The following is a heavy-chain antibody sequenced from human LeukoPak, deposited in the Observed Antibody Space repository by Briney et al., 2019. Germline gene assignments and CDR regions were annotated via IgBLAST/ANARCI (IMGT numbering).Heavy chain of an antibody. V-gene: IGHV5-51*01. CDR2: IYPGDSDT. J-gene: IGHJ5*02. Sequence: GESLKISCKGSGYNFTNYYIGWVRQMPGKGLEWMGIIYPGDSDTRYSPSFQGQVTFSADKSINTAYVQWSGLTASDTAIYYCARAIAPYKWDYVWFDPWGQGTLVTVSS. D-gene: IGHD1-7*01. CDR3: ARAIAPYKWDYVWFDP. CDR1: GYNFTNYY.